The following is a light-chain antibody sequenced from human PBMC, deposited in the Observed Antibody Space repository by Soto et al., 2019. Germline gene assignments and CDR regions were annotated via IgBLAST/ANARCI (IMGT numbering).Light chain of an antibody. Sequence: EIVLTQSPGTLSLSPGERATLSCRASQSVTSSYLAWYQQKPGQAPRLLIYGASNSATGIPDRFSGSGSGTDFTLTISRLEPEDFAVYYCQQYARSPLTVGPGTKVDI. J-gene: IGKJ3*01. CDR1: QSVTSSY. V-gene: IGKV3-20*01. CDR2: GAS. CDR3: QQYARSPLT.